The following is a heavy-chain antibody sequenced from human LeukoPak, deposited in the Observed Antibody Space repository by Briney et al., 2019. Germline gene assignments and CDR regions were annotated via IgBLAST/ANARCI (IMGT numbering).Heavy chain of an antibody. V-gene: IGHV3-11*01. CDR2: ISSSGSTI. J-gene: IGHJ4*02. CDR3: AFTTRWAPFDY. CDR1: GFTFSDYY. D-gene: IGHD1-14*01. Sequence: GGSLRLSCAASGFTFSDYYMSWIRQAPGKGLEWVSHISSSGSTIYYADSVKGRFTISRDNAKNSLYLQMNSLRAEDTAVYYCAFTTRWAPFDYWGQGTLVTVSS.